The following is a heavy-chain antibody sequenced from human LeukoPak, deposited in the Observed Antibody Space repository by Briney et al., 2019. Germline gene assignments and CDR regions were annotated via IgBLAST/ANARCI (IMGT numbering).Heavy chain of an antibody. CDR2: LTANSRSA. CDR3: ARDEGWIQLFF. CDR1: GFTFSHYG. Sequence: GGSLRLSCAASGFTFSHYGMNWVRQAPGKGLEWVSGLTANSRSAYYADSVKGRFTIPRDNSENTVYLQMKSLRAEDTAMYYCARDEGWIQLFFRGQGTLVTVSS. J-gene: IGHJ4*02. D-gene: IGHD5-18*01. V-gene: IGHV3-23*01.